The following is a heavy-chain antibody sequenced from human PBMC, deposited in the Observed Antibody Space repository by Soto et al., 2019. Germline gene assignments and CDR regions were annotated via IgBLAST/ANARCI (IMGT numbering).Heavy chain of an antibody. V-gene: IGHV2-5*02. D-gene: IGHD3-22*01. CDR3: ANSRHYYDSLGGIDP. Sequence: QITLKESGPTLVKPTQTLTLTCTFSGFSLSTSGVGVGWIRQPPGKALEWLALIYWDDDKRDSPALKSRLTITKDTSKTQVVLTMTNMDPVDTATYYCANSRHYYDSLGGIDPWGQGTLVTVSS. CDR2: IYWDDDK. J-gene: IGHJ5*02. CDR1: GFSLSTSGVG.